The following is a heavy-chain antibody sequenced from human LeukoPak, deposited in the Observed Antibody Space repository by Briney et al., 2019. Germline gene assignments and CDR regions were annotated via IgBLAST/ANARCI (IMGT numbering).Heavy chain of an antibody. V-gene: IGHV3-23*01. CDR2: TSSSDAGT. J-gene: IGHJ6*03. CDR1: GFTLSTYA. CDR3: AILYDSGDYPYYYYYMDV. D-gene: IGHD4-17*01. Sequence: PGGSLRLSCAASGFTLSTYAMSWVRQTPGKGLEWVAATSSSDAGTYHADSVRGRFTISRDNSKNTLYLQMNSLRAEDTAVYFCAILYDSGDYPYYYYYMDVWGKGTTVTISS.